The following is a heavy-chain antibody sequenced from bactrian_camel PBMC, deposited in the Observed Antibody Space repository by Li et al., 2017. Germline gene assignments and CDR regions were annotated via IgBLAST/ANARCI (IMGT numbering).Heavy chain of an antibody. Sequence: HVQLVESGGDSVLAGGPLRLSCVVSGDTYNSYCMGWFRQPPGEEREGVAAIDVDGTTTYADSAKGRFTISLSQDNGKNTLYLQMNSLKPEDTAMYYCAAGWLRYYSDEGAVFKEMGAFNYWGQGTQVTVS. CDR3: AAGWLRYYSDEGAVFKEMGAFNY. CDR1: GDTYNSYC. V-gene: IGHV3S55*01. CDR2: IDVDGTT. J-gene: IGHJ4*01. D-gene: IGHD2*01.